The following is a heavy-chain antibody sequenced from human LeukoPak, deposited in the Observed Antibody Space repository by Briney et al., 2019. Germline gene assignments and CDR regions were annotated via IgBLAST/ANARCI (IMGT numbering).Heavy chain of an antibody. CDR2: INHSGST. J-gene: IGHJ4*02. CDR3: ASRRYYYDSSGYRY. Sequence: PSETLSLTCAVYGGSFSGYYWRWIRQPPGKGLEWIGEINHSGSTNYNPSLKSRVTISVDTSKNQFSLKLSSVTAADTAVYYCASRRYYYDSSGYRYWGQGTLVTVSS. D-gene: IGHD3-22*01. CDR1: GGSFSGYY. V-gene: IGHV4-34*01.